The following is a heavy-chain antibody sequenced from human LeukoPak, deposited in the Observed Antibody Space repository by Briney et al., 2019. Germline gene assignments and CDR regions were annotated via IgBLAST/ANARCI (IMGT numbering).Heavy chain of an antibody. CDR3: ASPVGATTVRAFDI. V-gene: IGHV3-72*01. CDR1: GFTVSSNY. D-gene: IGHD1-26*01. J-gene: IGHJ3*02. Sequence: GGSLRLSCAASGFTVSSNYMDWVRQAPGKGLEWVGRTRNEANIYTTKYATSVKGRFTISRDDSKNSLYLQMNSLKTEDTAVYYCASPVGATTVRAFDIWGQGTMVTVSS. CDR2: TRNEANIYTT.